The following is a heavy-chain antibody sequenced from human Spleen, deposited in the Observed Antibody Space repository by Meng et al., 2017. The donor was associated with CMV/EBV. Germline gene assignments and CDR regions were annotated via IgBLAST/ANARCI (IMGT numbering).Heavy chain of an antibody. D-gene: IGHD2-2*02. Sequence: SETLSLTCTVSGGSISSYYWSWIRQPPGKGLEWMGYIYYSGSTNYNPPLKSRVTISVDTSKNQFSLKLSSVTVADTAVYDCARVPHLGYCSSTRCYRDAFDIWGQGTMVTVSS. CDR1: GGSISSYY. J-gene: IGHJ3*02. CDR2: IYYSGST. V-gene: IGHV4-59*01. CDR3: ARVPHLGYCSSTRCYRDAFDI.